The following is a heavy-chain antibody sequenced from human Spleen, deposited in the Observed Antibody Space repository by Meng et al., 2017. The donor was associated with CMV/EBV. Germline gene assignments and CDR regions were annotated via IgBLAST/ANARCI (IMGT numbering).Heavy chain of an antibody. CDR1: GGSISTYT. V-gene: IGHV4-34*01. J-gene: IGHJ1*01. CDR3: ARGYDFWSGYSKYFQH. D-gene: IGHD3-3*01. Sequence: ESLKISCSVSGGSISTYTWTWIRQPPGKGLEWIGEINHSGSTNYNPSLKSRVTISVDTSKNQFSLKLSSVTAADTAVYYCARGYDFWSGYSKYFQHWGQGTLVTVSS. CDR2: INHSGST.